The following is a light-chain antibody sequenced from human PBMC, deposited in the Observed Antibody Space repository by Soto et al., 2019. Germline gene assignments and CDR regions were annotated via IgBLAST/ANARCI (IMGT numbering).Light chain of an antibody. CDR1: QSVSSSY. Sequence: PGERATLSCRASQSVSSSYLAWYQQKPGQTPRLLFYGASSRATGIPERFSGSGSVTDFTLTISRLEPEDFAVYYCQQYGSSPFTFGPGTKVDIK. CDR3: QQYGSSPFT. J-gene: IGKJ3*01. V-gene: IGKV3-20*01. CDR2: GAS.